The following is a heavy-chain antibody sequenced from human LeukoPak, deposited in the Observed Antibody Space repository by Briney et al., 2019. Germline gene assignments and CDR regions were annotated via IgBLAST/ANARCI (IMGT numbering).Heavy chain of an antibody. CDR3: ARGGDSSGSIRSAFDI. Sequence: PGGSLRLSCAASGFTVSSNYMSWVRQAPGKGLEWVSVISSSGSTYYADSVKGRFTISRDNSKNTLYLQMNSLRAEDTALYYCARGGDSSGSIRSAFDIWGQGTMVTVSS. CDR1: GFTVSSNY. D-gene: IGHD3-22*01. J-gene: IGHJ3*02. V-gene: IGHV3-53*01. CDR2: ISSSGST.